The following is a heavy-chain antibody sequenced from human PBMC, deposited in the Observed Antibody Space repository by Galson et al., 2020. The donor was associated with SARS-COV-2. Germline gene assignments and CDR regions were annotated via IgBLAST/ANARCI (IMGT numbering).Heavy chain of an antibody. CDR1: GASISGAGHY. V-gene: IGHV4-31*01. CDR3: AGYDIGSVDY. Sequence: SETLSLTCTVSGASISGAGHYWTWIRQHPGKGLEWIGFISYSGSTYYSSSLKSPVTMSLDTSKNQFSLNLNSVTAADTAVYYCAGYDIGSVDYWGQGTLVTVSS. CDR2: ISYSGST. D-gene: IGHD3-10*01. J-gene: IGHJ4*02.